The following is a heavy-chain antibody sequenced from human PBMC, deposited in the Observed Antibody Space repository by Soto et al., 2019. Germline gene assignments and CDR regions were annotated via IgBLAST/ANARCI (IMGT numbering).Heavy chain of an antibody. J-gene: IGHJ6*03. D-gene: IGHD2-8*01. CDR3: ARHPGYCTNGVCPYYYYYMDV. Sequence: SETLSLTCTVSGGSISSSSYYRGWIRQPPGKGLEWIGSIYYSGSTYYNPSLKSRVTISVDTSKNQFSLKLSSVTAADTAVYYCARHPGYCTNGVCPYYYYYMDVWGKGTTVTVSS. CDR2: IYYSGST. V-gene: IGHV4-39*01. CDR1: GGSISSSSYY.